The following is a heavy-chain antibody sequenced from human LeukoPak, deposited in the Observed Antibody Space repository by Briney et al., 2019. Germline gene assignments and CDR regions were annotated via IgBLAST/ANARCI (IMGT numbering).Heavy chain of an antibody. J-gene: IGHJ4*02. D-gene: IGHD1-1*01. V-gene: IGHV5-51*01. CDR2: IYPGDSDT. CDR1: GYNFAHDW. Sequence: GESLKISCTGSGYNFAHDWIGWVRQMPGKGLEWMGIIYPGDSDTIYSPSFQGQVTISADKSISTAHLQWSSLKASDTAMYFCARQESELTTPANRYFDTWGQGTLVTVSS. CDR3: ARQESELTTPANRYFDT.